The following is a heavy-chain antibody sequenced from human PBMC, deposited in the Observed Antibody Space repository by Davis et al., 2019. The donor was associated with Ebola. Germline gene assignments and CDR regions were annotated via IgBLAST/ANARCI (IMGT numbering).Heavy chain of an antibody. CDR2: ISSSSSTI. CDR1: GFTFSSYS. Sequence: PGGSLRLSCAASGFTFSSYSMNWVRQAPGKGLEWVSYISSSSSTIYYADSVKGRFTISRDNAKNSLYLQMNSLKTEDTAVYYCTSSYASSSGDYWGQGTLVTVSS. V-gene: IGHV3-48*01. CDR3: TSSYASSSGDY. D-gene: IGHD6-6*01. J-gene: IGHJ4*02.